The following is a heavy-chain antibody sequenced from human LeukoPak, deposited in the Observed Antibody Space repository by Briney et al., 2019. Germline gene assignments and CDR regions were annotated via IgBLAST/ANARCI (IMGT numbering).Heavy chain of an antibody. CDR2: ISYDGSNK. Sequence: GRSLRLSCAASGFTFSSYAMHWVRQAPGKGLEWVAVISYDGSNKYYADSVKGRFTISRDNSKNTLYLQMNSLRAEDTAVYYCARGKGGLYGDYDWGQGTLVTVSS. D-gene: IGHD4-17*01. J-gene: IGHJ4*02. CDR1: GFTFSSYA. CDR3: ARGKGGLYGDYD. V-gene: IGHV3-30-3*01.